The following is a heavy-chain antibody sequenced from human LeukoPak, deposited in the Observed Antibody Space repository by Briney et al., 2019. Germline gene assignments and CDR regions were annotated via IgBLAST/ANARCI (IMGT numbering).Heavy chain of an antibody. J-gene: IGHJ4*02. D-gene: IGHD3-22*01. CDR3: ARETYDSSGYKPLDY. Sequence: PGGSLRLSCAASGFTFSSYWMSWVRQAPGKGLEWVANIKQDGSEKYYVDSEKGRFTISRDNAKNSLYLQMNSLRAEDTAVYYCARETYDSSGYKPLDYWGQGTLVTVSS. CDR2: IKQDGSEK. CDR1: GFTFSSYW. V-gene: IGHV3-7*03.